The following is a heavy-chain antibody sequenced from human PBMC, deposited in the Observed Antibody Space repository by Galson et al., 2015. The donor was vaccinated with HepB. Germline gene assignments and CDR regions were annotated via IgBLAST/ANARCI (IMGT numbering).Heavy chain of an antibody. CDR1: RYSFTSYW. J-gene: IGHJ6*02. Sequence: QSGAEVKKPGESLRISCKGSRYSFTSYWISWVRQMPGKGLEWMGRIDPSDSYTNYSPSFQGHVTISADKSISTAYLQWSGLKASDTAIYYCARYGVVVVAATKGTALSYYNMDVWGQGTTVAVSS. V-gene: IGHV5-10-1*01. D-gene: IGHD2-15*01. CDR3: ARYGVVVVAATKGTALSYYNMDV. CDR2: IDPSDSYT.